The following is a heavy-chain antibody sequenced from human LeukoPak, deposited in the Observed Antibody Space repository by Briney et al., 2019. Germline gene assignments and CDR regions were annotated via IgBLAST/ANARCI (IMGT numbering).Heavy chain of an antibody. CDR1: GYTFTGYY. J-gene: IGHJ4*02. CDR3: ARAGRPPVMYDILTGPSPLDY. CDR2: INPNSGGT. V-gene: IGHV1-2*04. D-gene: IGHD3-9*01. Sequence: ASVKVSCKASGYTFTGYYMHWVRQAPGQGLEWMEWINPNSGGTNYAQKFQGWVTMTRDTSISTAYMELSRLRSDDTAVYYCARAGRPPVMYDILTGPSPLDYWGQGTLVTVPS.